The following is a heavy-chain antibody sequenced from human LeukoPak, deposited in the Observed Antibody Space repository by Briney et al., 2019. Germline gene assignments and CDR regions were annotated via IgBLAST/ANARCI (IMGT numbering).Heavy chain of an antibody. D-gene: IGHD3-22*01. CDR2: IRYDGSNK. CDR3: AKGPSDYDLKDFDI. V-gene: IGHV3-30*02. CDR1: GFTFSSYG. J-gene: IGHJ3*02. Sequence: PVGSLRLSCAASGFTFSSYGMHWVRQAPGKGLEWVAFIRYDGSNKYYADSVKGRFTISRDNSKNTLYQQMNSLRAEDTAVYYCAKGPSDYDLKDFDIWGQGTMVTVSS.